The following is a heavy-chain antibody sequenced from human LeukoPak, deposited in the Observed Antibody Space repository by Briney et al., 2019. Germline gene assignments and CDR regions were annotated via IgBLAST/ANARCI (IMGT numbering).Heavy chain of an antibody. Sequence: SETLSLTCAVYGGSFSGYYWSWIRQPPGKGLEWIGEINHSGSTNYNPSLKSRVTISVDTSKNQFSLKLSSVTAADTAVYYCARVSGIAAAGTFPYYYGMDVWGQGTTVTVSS. CDR2: INHSGST. D-gene: IGHD6-13*01. V-gene: IGHV4-34*01. CDR1: GGSFSGYY. CDR3: ARVSGIAAAGTFPYYYGMDV. J-gene: IGHJ6*02.